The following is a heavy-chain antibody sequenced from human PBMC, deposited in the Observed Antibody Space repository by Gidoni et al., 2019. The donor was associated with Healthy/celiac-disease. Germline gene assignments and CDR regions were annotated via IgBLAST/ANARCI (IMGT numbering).Heavy chain of an antibody. V-gene: IGHV3-73*01. Sequence: EVQLVESGGGLVQHGGSLKPSCAASEFTFSASALNWVRQASGKGLEWVGRIRAKANNYATAYAASVKGRFIISRDDSKNTAYLQMNSLKTEDTAVYYCTGSGWLTDFDFWGQGTLVTVSS. D-gene: IGHD6-19*01. CDR1: EFTFSASA. J-gene: IGHJ4*02. CDR3: TGSGWLTDFDF. CDR2: IRAKANNYAT.